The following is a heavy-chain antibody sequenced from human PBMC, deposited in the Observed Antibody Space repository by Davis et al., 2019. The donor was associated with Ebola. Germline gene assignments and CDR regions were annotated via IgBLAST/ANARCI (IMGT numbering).Heavy chain of an antibody. CDR2: ISGGGGST. CDR1: GFTFSSYA. D-gene: IGHD6-19*01. V-gene: IGHV3-23*01. J-gene: IGHJ4*02. Sequence: GESLKISCAASGFTFSSYAMSWVRQAPGKGLEWVSTISGGGGSTYYADSVKGRLTISRDNSKNTLYLQMSSLRAEDTAIYYCAKQGGSSGWYYFDYWGQGTLVTVSS. CDR3: AKQGGSSGWYYFDY.